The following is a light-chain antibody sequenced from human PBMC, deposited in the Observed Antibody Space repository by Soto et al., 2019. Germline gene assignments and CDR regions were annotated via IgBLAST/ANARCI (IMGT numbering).Light chain of an antibody. CDR3: QQYYSTPQT. V-gene: IGKV4-1*01. CDR1: QSVLYSSNNKNY. Sequence: DIVMTQSPDSLTVSLGGRATINCRSSQSVLYSSNNKNYLAWYQQKAGQPPRLLINWASTRDSGVPDRFSGSGSGTDFTLTISSLQAEDVAVYYCQQYYSTPQTFGQGTKVDIK. CDR2: WAS. J-gene: IGKJ1*01.